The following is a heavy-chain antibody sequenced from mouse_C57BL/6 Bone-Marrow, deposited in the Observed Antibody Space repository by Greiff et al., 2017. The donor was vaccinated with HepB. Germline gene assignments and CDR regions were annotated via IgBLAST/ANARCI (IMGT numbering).Heavy chain of an antibody. CDR2: IDPEIGCT. V-gene: IGHV1-15*01. D-gene: IGHD1-1*01. J-gene: IGHJ1*03. CDR3: TRRPHYYYGSSYGYFDV. CDR1: GYTFTDYE. Sequence: VQLQQPGAELVRPGASVTLSCKASGYTFTDYEMHWVKQTPVHGLEWIGAIDPEIGCTAYNQKFKGKGILTADKSSSTAYMERRSLTSEDSAVYYCTRRPHYYYGSSYGYFDVWGTGATVTVYS.